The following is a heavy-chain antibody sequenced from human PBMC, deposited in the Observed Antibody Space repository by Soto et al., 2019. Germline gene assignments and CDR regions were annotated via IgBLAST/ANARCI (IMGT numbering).Heavy chain of an antibody. D-gene: IGHD4-17*01. V-gene: IGHV3-23*01. J-gene: IGHJ4*02. CDR2: ISGSGGST. CDR3: AKDTPRNPDYGDYWPSPLGYDS. CDR1: GFTFSSYA. Sequence: EVQLLESGGGLVQPGGSLRLSCAASGFTFSSYAMSWVRQAPGKGLEWVSAISGSGGSTYYADSVKGRFTISRDNSKNTVYLQMNSLRAKDTAVYYGAKDTPRNPDYGDYWPSPLGYDSWGQGTLVTVSS.